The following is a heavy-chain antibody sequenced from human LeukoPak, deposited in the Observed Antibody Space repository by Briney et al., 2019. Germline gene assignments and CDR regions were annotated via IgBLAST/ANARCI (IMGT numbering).Heavy chain of an antibody. CDR1: GFTSSSYA. J-gene: IGHJ5*02. CDR2: ISGSGGST. Sequence: GGSLRLSCAASGFTSSSYAMTWVRQAPGKGLEWVSAISGSGGSTYYADSVKGRFTISRDNAKNSLHLQMNSLRAGDTAVYYCARDRRPSSWLGVGPWGQGTLVTVSS. D-gene: IGHD6-13*01. V-gene: IGHV3-23*01. CDR3: ARDRRPSSWLGVGP.